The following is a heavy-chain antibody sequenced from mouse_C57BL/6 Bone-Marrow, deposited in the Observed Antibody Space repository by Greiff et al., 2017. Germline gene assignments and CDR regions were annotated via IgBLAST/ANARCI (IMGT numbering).Heavy chain of an antibody. V-gene: IGHV1-82*01. J-gene: IGHJ3*01. CDR3: GRNSIYYYGSGFAY. CDR2: IYPGDGDT. D-gene: IGHD1-1*01. Sequence: VKLQESGPELVKPGASVKISCKASGYSFSSSWMNWVKQRPGKGLEWIGRIYPGDGDTNYNGKFKGKATMTADKSSSTAYMQLSSLTSEDSAVYFCGRNSIYYYGSGFAYWGQGTLVTVSA. CDR1: GYSFSSSW.